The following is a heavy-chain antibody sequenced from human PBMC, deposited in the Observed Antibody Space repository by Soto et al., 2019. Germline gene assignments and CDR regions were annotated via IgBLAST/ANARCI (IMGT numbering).Heavy chain of an antibody. J-gene: IGHJ4*02. CDR1: GYTLTELS. CDR2: FDPEDDET. Sequence: QVQLVQSGAEVKKPGASVKVSCKVSGYTLTELSMHWVRQAPGKGLEWMGGFDPEDDETIYAQKFQGRVTMTEDTSTDTAYMELSSLRSEDTAVYYCATEFTLSSGADQNPSGWGQGTLVTVSS. D-gene: IGHD6-19*01. CDR3: ATEFTLSSGADQNPSG. V-gene: IGHV1-24*01.